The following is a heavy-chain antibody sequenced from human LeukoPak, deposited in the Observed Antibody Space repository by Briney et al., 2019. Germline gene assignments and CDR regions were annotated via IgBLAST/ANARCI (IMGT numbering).Heavy chain of an antibody. V-gene: IGHV3-30*04. CDR3: ASPPGRPNGD. CDR2: ISYDGSSR. Sequence: GGSLRLSCAASGFSFSNYPMQWVRQAPGKGLEWVATISYDGSSRYSAASVKGRFTISRDNSKNALSLQMNSLRVEDTAMYYCASPPGRPNGDWGQGTLVTVSS. J-gene: IGHJ4*02. CDR1: GFSFSNYP. D-gene: IGHD7-27*01.